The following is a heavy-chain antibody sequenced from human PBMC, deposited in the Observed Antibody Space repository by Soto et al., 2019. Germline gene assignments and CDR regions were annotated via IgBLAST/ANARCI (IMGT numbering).Heavy chain of an antibody. V-gene: IGHV4-59*08. CDR3: ARSTTKYGMDV. J-gene: IGHJ6*02. D-gene: IGHD1-1*01. Sequence: SETLSLTCTVSGGSISSYYWSWIRQPPGKGLEWIGYIYYSGSTNYNPSLKSRVTISVDMSKNQFSLKLSSVTAADTAVYYCARSTTKYGMDVWGQGTTVTVSS. CDR2: IYYSGST. CDR1: GGSISSYY.